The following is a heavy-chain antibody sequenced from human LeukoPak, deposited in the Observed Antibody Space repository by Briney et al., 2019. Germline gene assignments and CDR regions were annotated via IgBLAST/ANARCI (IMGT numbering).Heavy chain of an antibody. J-gene: IGHJ4*02. Sequence: TGGSLRLSCAASGFTYSNYWVHWVRQAPGEGLVWVSRINTDGSVTNYADSVEGRFTISRDNAKNMLYLQMNDLRAEDTAVYYCVTDRYSDSAFGDWGQGTLVTVSS. CDR1: GFTYSNYW. V-gene: IGHV3-74*01. CDR2: INTDGSVT. D-gene: IGHD1-26*01. CDR3: VTDRYSDSAFGD.